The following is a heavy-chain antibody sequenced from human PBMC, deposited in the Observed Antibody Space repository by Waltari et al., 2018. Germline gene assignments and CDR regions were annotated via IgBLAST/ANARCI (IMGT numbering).Heavy chain of an antibody. D-gene: IGHD1-26*01. J-gene: IGHJ3*02. CDR3: ARASRAGWFELLRAFDI. CDR1: GGSVSSGSYY. CDR2: IYYSGST. Sequence: QVQLQESGPGLVKPSETLSLTCTVSGGSVSSGSYYWSWIRQPPGKGLEWIGYIYYSGSTNYNPSLTSRVTISVDTSKNQFSLKLSSVTAADTAVYYCARASRAGWFELLRAFDIWGQGTMVTVSS. V-gene: IGHV4-61*01.